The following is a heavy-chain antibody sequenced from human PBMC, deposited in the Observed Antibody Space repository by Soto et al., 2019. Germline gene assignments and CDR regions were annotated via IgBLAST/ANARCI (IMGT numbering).Heavy chain of an antibody. V-gene: IGHV4-59*01. CDR2: IYHSGNT. Sequence: SETLSLTCTVSGGSIRNVYWSWIRQPPGKGLEWIGFIYHSGNTKYNPSLKSRVTMSMDTSKNQISLSLNSVTAADTAVYYCARVPNPGYGDYPIYFDYWGQGTLVTVSS. D-gene: IGHD4-17*01. CDR3: ARVPNPGYGDYPIYFDY. CDR1: GGSIRNVY. J-gene: IGHJ4*02.